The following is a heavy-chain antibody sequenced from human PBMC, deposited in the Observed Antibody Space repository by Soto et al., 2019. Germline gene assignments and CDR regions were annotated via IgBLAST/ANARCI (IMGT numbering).Heavy chain of an antibody. CDR3: ARDSEIRAGVFPKFYFTP. CDR2: ISGSGGST. J-gene: IGHJ5*02. Sequence: PGGSLRLSCAASGFTFSSYAMSWVRQAPGKGLEWVSAISGSGGSTYYADSVKGRFTISRDDSRNTLYLQMIGLRDEDTAVYFCARDSEIRAGVFPKFYFTPWGQGTPVTV. V-gene: IGHV3-23*01. D-gene: IGHD2-8*01. CDR1: GFTFSSYA.